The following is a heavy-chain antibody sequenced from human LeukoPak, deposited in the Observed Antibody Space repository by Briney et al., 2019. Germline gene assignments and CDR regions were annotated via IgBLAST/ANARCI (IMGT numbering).Heavy chain of an antibody. V-gene: IGHV4-34*01. D-gene: IGHD5-24*01. CDR1: GGSFSGYY. CDR2: INHSGST. CDR3: ASKAATIDFEY. Sequence: SETLSLTCAVYGGSFSGYYWSWIRQPPGKGLEWIGEINHSGSTNYNPSLKSRVTISVDTSKNQFSLKLSSVTAADTAVYYCASKAATIDFEYWGQGTLVTVSS. J-gene: IGHJ4*02.